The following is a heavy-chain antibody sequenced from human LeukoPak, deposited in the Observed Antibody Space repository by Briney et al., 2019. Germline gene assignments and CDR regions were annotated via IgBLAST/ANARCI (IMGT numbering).Heavy chain of an antibody. Sequence: GGSLRLSCAASGFTFSSYVMSWVRQAPGKGLEWVSSISSSSTYIYYADSVKGRFTISRDNAKNSLYLQMNSLRAEDTAVYYCARHYYDSSGYTLAADWGQGTLVTVSS. CDR2: ISSSSTYI. D-gene: IGHD3-22*01. CDR3: ARHYYDSSGYTLAAD. V-gene: IGHV3-21*01. J-gene: IGHJ4*02. CDR1: GFTFSSYV.